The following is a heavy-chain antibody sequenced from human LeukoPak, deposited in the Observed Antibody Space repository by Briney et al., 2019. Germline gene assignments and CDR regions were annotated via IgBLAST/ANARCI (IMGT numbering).Heavy chain of an antibody. CDR3: ARLFMSSGWYDWFDL. V-gene: IGHV4-39*01. D-gene: IGHD6-19*01. J-gene: IGHJ5*02. Sequence: LETLPLTCTVSGGSIRSSYYYWGWIRQPPGKGLEWIGSIYYSGSTYYNPSLKSRVTISVDTSKNQFSLKLSSVTAADTAVYYCARLFMSSGWYDWFDLWGQGTLVTVSS. CDR2: IYYSGST. CDR1: GGSIRSSYYY.